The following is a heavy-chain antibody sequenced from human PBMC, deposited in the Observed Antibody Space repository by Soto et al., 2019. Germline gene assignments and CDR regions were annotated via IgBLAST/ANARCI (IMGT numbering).Heavy chain of an antibody. CDR2: IYTAGGT. V-gene: IGHV3-53*01. J-gene: IGHJ5*02. CDR1: GFTVSNTY. Sequence: GGSLRLSCAASGFTVSNTYMTWVRQPPGKGLECVSVIYTAGGTNYADSVKGRFIISRDNSKNTLYLQMKSLRAEDTAVYYCARALPVAKGGFDPWGKGTLVTVSS. D-gene: IGHD2-2*01. CDR3: ARALPVAKGGFDP.